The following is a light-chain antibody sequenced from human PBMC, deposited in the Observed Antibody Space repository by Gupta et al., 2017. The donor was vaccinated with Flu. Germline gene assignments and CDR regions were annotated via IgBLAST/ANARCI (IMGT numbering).Light chain of an antibody. CDR3: QQYGSSP. V-gene: IGKV3-20*01. Sequence: SSGTLSLSPGGRAILCWRASQSVSSNDLSWYQPGHGPAPRLHIYGASTRAVGIPDRFSGSGSGTDLTLTISRLEPEDIEVYYCQQYGSSPFGQGTRLEIK. CDR2: GAS. J-gene: IGKJ5*01. CDR1: QSVSSND.